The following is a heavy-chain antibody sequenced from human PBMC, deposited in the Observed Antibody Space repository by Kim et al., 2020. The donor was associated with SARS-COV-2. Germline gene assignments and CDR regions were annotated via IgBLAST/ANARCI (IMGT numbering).Heavy chain of an antibody. CDR1: GYSFTSYW. D-gene: IGHD6-19*01. CDR3: SRVMGSGWYLGGWLDY. Sequence: GESLKISCKGSGYSFTSYWIGWVRQMPGKGLEWMGIIYPGDSDTRYSPSFQGQVTISADKPISTAYLQWSSLKASDTAMYYCSRVMGSGWYLGGWLDYWGQGTLVTVSS. J-gene: IGHJ4*02. V-gene: IGHV5-51*04. CDR2: IYPGDSDT.